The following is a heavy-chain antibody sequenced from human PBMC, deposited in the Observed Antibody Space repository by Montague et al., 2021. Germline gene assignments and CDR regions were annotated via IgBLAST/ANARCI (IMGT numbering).Heavy chain of an antibody. CDR1: GDSINTPNW. J-gene: IGHJ6*02. D-gene: IGHD2-15*01. CDR3: ARRGGYSARQYSGWDV. CDR2: VYHTGNT. Sequence: ETLSLTCAVSGDSINTPNWWTWVRQFPGKGLEWIREVYHTGNTNYKPSLKSRVTLSVAKSKNQFSLKMTSVTAADTAIYYCARRGGYSARQYSGWDVWGQGSTVTVSS. V-gene: IGHV4-4*02.